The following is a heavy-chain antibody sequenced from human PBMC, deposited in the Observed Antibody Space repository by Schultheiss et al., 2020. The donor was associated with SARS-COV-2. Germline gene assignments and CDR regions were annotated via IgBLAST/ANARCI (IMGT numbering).Heavy chain of an antibody. CDR1: GGSISTYY. J-gene: IGHJ4*02. CDR3: ARHGSSGYYLDY. CDR2: IYYSGST. V-gene: IGHV4-59*08. D-gene: IGHD3-22*01. Sequence: GSLRLSCTVSGGSISTYYWRWIRQHPGKGLEWIGYIYYSGSTNYNPSLKSRVTISVDTSKNQFSLKLSSVTAADTAVYYCARHGSSGYYLDYWGQGTLVTVSS.